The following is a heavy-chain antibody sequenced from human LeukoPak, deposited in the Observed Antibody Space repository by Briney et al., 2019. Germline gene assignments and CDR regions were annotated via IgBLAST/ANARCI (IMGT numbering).Heavy chain of an antibody. CDR2: ISSEGSST. V-gene: IGHV3-74*01. J-gene: IGHJ4*02. CDR3: ARGENTYIDY. CDR1: GFTFSIYW. D-gene: IGHD3-16*01. Sequence: GGSLRLSCAASGFTFSIYWMHWVRQAPGKGQVWVSRISSEGSSTTYADSVKGRFTISRDNAKDTLYLQMNSLRAEDTAVYYCARGENTYIDYWGQGTLVTVSS.